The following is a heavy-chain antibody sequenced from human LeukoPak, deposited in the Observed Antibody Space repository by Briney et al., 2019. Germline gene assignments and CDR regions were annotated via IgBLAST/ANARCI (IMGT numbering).Heavy chain of an antibody. V-gene: IGHV1-24*01. J-gene: IGHJ3*02. CDR3: AIGGERRKAFDI. D-gene: IGHD1-1*01. CDR2: FDPEDGET. Sequence: ASVKVSCKVSGYTLTELSMHWVRQAPGKGLEWMGGFDPEDGETIYAQKFQGRVTMTEDTSTDTAYMELSSLRSEDTAVYYCAIGGERRKAFDIWGQGTMVTVSS. CDR1: GYTLTELS.